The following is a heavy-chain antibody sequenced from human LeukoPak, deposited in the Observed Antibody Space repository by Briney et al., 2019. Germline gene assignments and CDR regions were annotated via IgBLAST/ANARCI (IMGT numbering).Heavy chain of an antibody. Sequence: SETLSLTCTVSGGSISSSSYYWGWIRQPPGKGLEWIGSIYYSGSTYYNPSLKSRVTISVDTSKNQFSLKLSSVTAADTAVYYCARGAVVVAAITDWGQGTLVTVSS. CDR1: GGSISSSSYY. CDR3: ARGAVVVAAITD. V-gene: IGHV4-39*07. D-gene: IGHD2-15*01. CDR2: IYYSGST. J-gene: IGHJ4*02.